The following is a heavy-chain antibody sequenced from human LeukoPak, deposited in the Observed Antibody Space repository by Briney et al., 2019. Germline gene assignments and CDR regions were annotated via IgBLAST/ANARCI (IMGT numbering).Heavy chain of an antibody. V-gene: IGHV3-21*01. D-gene: IGHD5-18*01. CDR2: ISSSNNYI. J-gene: IGHJ4*02. CDR3: ARPHSYGYAYFDY. CDR1: GFTFSSYR. Sequence: GGSLRLSCAASGFTFSSYRMNWVRQAPGKGLEWVSSISSSNNYIYYADSVKGRFTISRDNAKNSLYLQVNSLRAEDTAVYYCARPHSYGYAYFDYWGQGILVTVSS.